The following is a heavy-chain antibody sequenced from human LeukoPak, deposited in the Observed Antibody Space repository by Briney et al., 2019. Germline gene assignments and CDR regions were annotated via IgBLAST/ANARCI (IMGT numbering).Heavy chain of an antibody. J-gene: IGHJ4*01. V-gene: IGHV3-30*02. D-gene: IGHD3-10*01. Sequence: GGSLRLSCAASGFTFSSYGMHWVRQAPGKGLEWVAFIRYDGSNKYYADSVKGRFTISRDNSKNTLYLQMNSLRAEDTAVYYCARGKANTYYYGSRSYYHDYFGQGTLVTDSS. CDR3: ARGKANTYYYGSRSYYHDY. CDR1: GFTFSSYG. CDR2: IRYDGSNK.